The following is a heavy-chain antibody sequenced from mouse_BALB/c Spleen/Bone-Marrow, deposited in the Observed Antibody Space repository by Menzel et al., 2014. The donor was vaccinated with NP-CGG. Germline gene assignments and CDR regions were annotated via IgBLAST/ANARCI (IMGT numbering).Heavy chain of an antibody. D-gene: IGHD2-13*01. V-gene: IGHV1S81*02. CDR2: INPSNGGT. CDR1: GYTFTSYY. Sequence: SGAELVKPGASVKLSCKASGYTFTSYYMHWVKQRPGQGLEWIGEINPSNGGTNFNEKFKSKATLTVDKSSSTAYMQLSSLTSEDSAVYYCTRRLLYYAMDYWGQGTSVTVSS. J-gene: IGHJ4*01. CDR3: TRRLLYYAMDY.